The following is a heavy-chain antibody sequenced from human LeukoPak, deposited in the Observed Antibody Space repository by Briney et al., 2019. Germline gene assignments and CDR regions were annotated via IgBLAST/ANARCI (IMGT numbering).Heavy chain of an antibody. CDR3: ARDLYFGELLGGVDL. Sequence: GGSLRLSCAASGFNVSSNYISWVRQTPGKGLEWVSVIYRDGRTYYADSVKGRFTISRDNSKNTLYLQMNSLRTEDTAVYYCARDLYFGELLGGVDLWGQGTLVTVSS. J-gene: IGHJ5*02. D-gene: IGHD3-10*01. CDR1: GFNVSSNY. V-gene: IGHV3-66*01. CDR2: IYRDGRT.